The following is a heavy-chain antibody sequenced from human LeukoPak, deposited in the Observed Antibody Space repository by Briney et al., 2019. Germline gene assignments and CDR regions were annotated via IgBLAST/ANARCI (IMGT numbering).Heavy chain of an antibody. J-gene: IGHJ4*02. D-gene: IGHD6-19*01. CDR2: ISYDGSNK. CDR3: ARDGVSRAVAGTLYYFDY. CDR1: GFTFSSYA. Sequence: PGGSLRLSCAASGFTFSSYAMHWVRQAPGKGLEWVAVISYDGSNKYYADSVKGRFTISRDNSKNTLYLQMNGLRAEDTAVYYCARDGVSRAVAGTLYYFDYWGQGTLVTVSS. V-gene: IGHV3-30*04.